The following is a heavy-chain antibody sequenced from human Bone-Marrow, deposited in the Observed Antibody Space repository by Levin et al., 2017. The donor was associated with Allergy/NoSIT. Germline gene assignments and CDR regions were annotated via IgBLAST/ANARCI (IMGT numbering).Heavy chain of an antibody. Sequence: GGSLRLSCTASGFTFSNYWMAWVRQAPGKGLEWVANINKDGSENYYVDSVKGRFTMSRDNAQKSLYLELNSLRAEDTAVYYCATHGSRFFDVWGQGTMVTVSS. CDR3: ATHGSRFFDV. V-gene: IGHV3-7*01. D-gene: IGHD1-26*01. CDR2: INKDGSEN. CDR1: GFTFSNYW. J-gene: IGHJ3*01.